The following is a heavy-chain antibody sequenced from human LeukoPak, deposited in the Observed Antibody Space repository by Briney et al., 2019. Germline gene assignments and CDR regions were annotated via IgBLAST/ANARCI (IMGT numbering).Heavy chain of an antibody. D-gene: IGHD1/OR15-1a*01. CDR1: GFTFSSYW. J-gene: IGHJ4*02. V-gene: IGHV3-7*01. Sequence: GGSLRLSCAASGFTFSSYWMSWVRQAPGKGLEWVANIRQDGSVQNCVDSVKGRFTISRDNPKNSVYLQMSSLRAEDTAVYYCLVTTCSRGFDYWGQGTLVTVSS. CDR2: IRQDGSVQ. CDR3: LVTTCSRGFDY.